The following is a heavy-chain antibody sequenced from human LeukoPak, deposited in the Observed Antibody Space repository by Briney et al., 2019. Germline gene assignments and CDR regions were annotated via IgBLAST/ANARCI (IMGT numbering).Heavy chain of an antibody. CDR1: GGSISSGGYY. J-gene: IGHJ5*02. Sequence: SETLSLTCIVSGGSISSGGYYYWTWIRQHPGKGLEWIGYIYYTGSTYYNPSLKSRVTISVDTAKNQFSLKVSSVTAADTAVYYCARDPSRRFGAWGQGTLVTVSS. V-gene: IGHV4-31*03. CDR2: IYYTGST. CDR3: ARDPSRRFGA. D-gene: IGHD3-3*01.